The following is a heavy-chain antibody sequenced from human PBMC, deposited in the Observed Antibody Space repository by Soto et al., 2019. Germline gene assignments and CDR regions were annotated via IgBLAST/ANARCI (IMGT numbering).Heavy chain of an antibody. CDR1: GGSISSGDYY. Sequence: SETLSLTCTVSGGSISSGDYYWSWIRQPPGKGLEWIGYIYYSGSTYYNPSLKSRVTISVDTSKNQFSLKLSSVTAADTAVYYCARVYGQPAATPYFDYWGQGTLVTVSS. V-gene: IGHV4-30-4*01. CDR2: IYYSGST. D-gene: IGHD2-2*01. J-gene: IGHJ4*02. CDR3: ARVYGQPAATPYFDY.